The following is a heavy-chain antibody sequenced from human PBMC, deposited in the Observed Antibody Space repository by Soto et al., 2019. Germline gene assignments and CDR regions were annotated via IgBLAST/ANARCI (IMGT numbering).Heavy chain of an antibody. CDR1: GYGFTTYG. CDR2: ISAHNGNT. Sequence: SVKVSCKGSGYGFTTYGITWVRQAPGQGLEWMAWISAHNGNTNYAQKLQGRVTVTRDTSTSTAYMELRSLRSDDTAVYYCARGRYGDYWGQGALVTVSS. V-gene: IGHV1-18*01. CDR3: ARGRYGDY. D-gene: IGHD1-1*01. J-gene: IGHJ4*02.